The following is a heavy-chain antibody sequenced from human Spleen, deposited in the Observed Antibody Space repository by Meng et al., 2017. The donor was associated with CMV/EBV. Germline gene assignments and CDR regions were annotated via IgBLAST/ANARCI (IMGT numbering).Heavy chain of an antibody. D-gene: IGHD3-3*01. CDR1: GFTFSNYW. V-gene: IGHV3-7*01. Sequence: GESLKISCAASGFTFSNYWMRVANIKQDGSEKYYVDSVKGRFTISRDNAKNSLYLQMNSLRAEDTAVYYCAREGGNYDFWSGYFGATAYYGMDVWGQGTTVTVSS. CDR3: AREGGNYDFWSGYFGATAYYGMDV. J-gene: IGHJ6*02. CDR2: IKQDGSEK.